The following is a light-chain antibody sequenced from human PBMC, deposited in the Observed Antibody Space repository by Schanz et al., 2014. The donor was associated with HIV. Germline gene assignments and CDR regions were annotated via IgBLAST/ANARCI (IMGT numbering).Light chain of an antibody. J-gene: IGKJ3*01. CDR1: QSVSSSY. CDR3: QQYGSPIT. CDR2: RAS. V-gene: IGKV3-20*01. Sequence: EIVLTQSPGTLSLSPGERATLSCRASQSVSSSYFAWYQQKPGQAPRLLMYRASTRATDFPPRFSGSGSGTDFTLTISNLEPEDFALYYCQQYGSPITFGPGTTVDIK.